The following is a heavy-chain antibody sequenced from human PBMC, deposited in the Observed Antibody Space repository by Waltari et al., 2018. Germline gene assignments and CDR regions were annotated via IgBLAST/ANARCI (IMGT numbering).Heavy chain of an antibody. V-gene: IGHV1-24*01. CDR3: GTDTVRARGSFDY. Sequence: QLQLVQSGAEVKKPGASVKVSCKVSAYTLTELSMHWVRQAPGKGLEWMGGVDPENGETICTHKIQDRVTMTEDTSTDTAYMELSSLRSEDTAVYYCGTDTVRARGSFDYWGQGTLVTVSS. CDR1: AYTLTELS. CDR2: VDPENGET. J-gene: IGHJ4*02. D-gene: IGHD4-17*01.